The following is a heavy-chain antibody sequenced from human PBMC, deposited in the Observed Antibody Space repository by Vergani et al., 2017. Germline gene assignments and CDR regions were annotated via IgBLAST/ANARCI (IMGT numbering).Heavy chain of an antibody. D-gene: IGHD2-2*01. CDR2: IYPGDSDT. CDR3: ARGGGLISVVVPAARGDLDY. Sequence: EVQLVQSGAEVKKPGESLTISCKGSGYSFTSYWIGWVRQMPRKGLEWMGIIYPGDSDTRYSPSFQGQVTISADKSISTAYLQWSSLKASDTAMYYCARGGGLISVVVPAARGDLDYWGQGTLVTVSS. J-gene: IGHJ4*02. V-gene: IGHV5-51*01. CDR1: GYSFTSYW.